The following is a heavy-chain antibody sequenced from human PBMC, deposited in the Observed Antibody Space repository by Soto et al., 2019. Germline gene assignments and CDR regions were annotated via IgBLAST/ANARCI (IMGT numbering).Heavy chain of an antibody. CDR3: AKDRERDAWYEDY. V-gene: IGHV3-23*01. CDR2: ISGSDGST. CDR1: GFSFSSYA. D-gene: IGHD6-13*01. J-gene: IGHJ4*02. Sequence: EVQLLESGGGLVQPGGSLRLSCVASGFSFSSYAMSWVRQAPGKGLEWVSVISGSDGSTYYADSVKGRFTISRDNSKNTLYLQMNSLRAEDTAGYYCAKDRERDAWYEDYWGQGTLVTGSS.